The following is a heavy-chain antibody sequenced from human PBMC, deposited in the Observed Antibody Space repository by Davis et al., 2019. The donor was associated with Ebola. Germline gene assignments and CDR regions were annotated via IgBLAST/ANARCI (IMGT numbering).Heavy chain of an antibody. CDR1: GFTFSSYS. D-gene: IGHD6-25*01. CDR2: ISSSSATK. CDR3: VAAPSPYY. J-gene: IGHJ4*02. V-gene: IGHV3-48*02. Sequence: PGESLRLSCAASGFTFSSYSMHWVRQAPGKGLEWVSYISSSSATKYYADSVKGRFTISRDNVKSSLYLQMNSLRDEDTAVYYCVAAPSPYYWGQGTLLTVSS.